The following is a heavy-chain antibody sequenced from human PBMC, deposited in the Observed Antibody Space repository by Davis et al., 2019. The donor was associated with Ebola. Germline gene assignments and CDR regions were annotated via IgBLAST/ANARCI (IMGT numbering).Heavy chain of an antibody. CDR1: GYTFGDYG. J-gene: IGHJ4*02. D-gene: IGHD1-1*01. CDR3: TRDDSNWDFSLDH. V-gene: IGHV3-49*04. CDR2: IRNKAYGGTT. Sequence: PGGSLRLSCTASGYTFGDYGMSWVRQAPGEGLEWVSFIRNKAYGGTTEYAASVKGRFTISRDDSENIAYLQMNSLKTEDTAVYYCTRDDSNWDFSLDHWGQGTLVTVSS.